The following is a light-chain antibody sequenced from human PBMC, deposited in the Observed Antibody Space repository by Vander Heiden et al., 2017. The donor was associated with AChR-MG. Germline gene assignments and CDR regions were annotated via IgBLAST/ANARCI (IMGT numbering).Light chain of an antibody. V-gene: IGLV3-9*01. Sequence: SYELTQPLSVSVALGQTDRISCGENNIGSINGHGYQQKTGQAPVMVIYRDSNRASGIPERFSGSNSGNTATLTISRAQAGDEADYYCQVWDSSTVVFGGGTKLTVL. CDR1: NIGSIN. J-gene: IGLJ2*01. CDR3: QVWDSSTVV. CDR2: RDS.